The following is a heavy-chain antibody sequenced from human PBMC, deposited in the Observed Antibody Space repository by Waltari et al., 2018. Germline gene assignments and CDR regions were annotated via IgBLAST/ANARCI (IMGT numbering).Heavy chain of an antibody. CDR1: GFTLRSYE. CDR3: ARVRSVVGEGVY. V-gene: IGHV3-48*03. Sequence: EVQLVESGGGLVQPGGSVRLSCAVSGFTLRSYEMNWVRQAPGKGLEWVAYISSSDKTRYADSVKGRFTISRDNAKNSLYLQMSSLRAEDTAIYYCARVRSVVGEGVYWGQGTLVTVSS. J-gene: IGHJ4*02. D-gene: IGHD2-15*01. CDR2: ISSSDKTR.